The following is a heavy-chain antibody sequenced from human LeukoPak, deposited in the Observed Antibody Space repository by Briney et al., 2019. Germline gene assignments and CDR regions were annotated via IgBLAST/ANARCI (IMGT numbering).Heavy chain of an antibody. J-gene: IGHJ4*02. CDR1: GFTFSRYS. V-gene: IGHV3-21*01. CDR3: ANHLACGSTHCPPFDY. Sequence: GGSLRLSCAASGFTFSRYSMSWVRQAPGKGLEWVASISDNSYYIYYADSLEGRFTISRDNAKNSLYLQMNSLRAEDTAVYYCANHLACGSTHCPPFDYWGQGTLVTVSS. D-gene: IGHD2-2*01. CDR2: ISDNSYYI.